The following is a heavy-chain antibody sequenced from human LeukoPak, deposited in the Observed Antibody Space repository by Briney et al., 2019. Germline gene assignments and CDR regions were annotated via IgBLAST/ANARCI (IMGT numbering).Heavy chain of an antibody. V-gene: IGHV3-30*07. D-gene: IGHD3-16*01. CDR1: GFTFSSYA. Sequence: GRSLRLSCAASGFTFSSYAMHWVRQAPGKGLEWVAVIWYDGSNKYYADSVKGRFTISRDNSNNTLYLQMNSLRADDTAVYYCARDPPRGEYHFDYWGQGTLVTVSS. CDR3: ARDPPRGEYHFDY. J-gene: IGHJ4*02. CDR2: IWYDGSNK.